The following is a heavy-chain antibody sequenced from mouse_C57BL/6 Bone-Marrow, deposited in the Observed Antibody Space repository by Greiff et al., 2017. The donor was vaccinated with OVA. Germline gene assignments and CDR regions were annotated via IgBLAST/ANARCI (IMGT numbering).Heavy chain of an antibody. D-gene: IGHD1-1*01. V-gene: IGHV8-12*01. J-gene: IGHJ2*01. CDR1: GFSLSTSGMG. CDR2: IYWDDDK. CDR3: ARNWVYYYSPLYFDY. Sequence: QVTLKESGPGILQSSQTLSLTCSFSGFSLSTSGMGVSWIRQPSGKGLEWLAHIYWDDDKRYNPSLKSRLTISKDTSRNQVFLKITSVDTADTATYYCARNWVYYYSPLYFDYWGQGTTLTVSS.